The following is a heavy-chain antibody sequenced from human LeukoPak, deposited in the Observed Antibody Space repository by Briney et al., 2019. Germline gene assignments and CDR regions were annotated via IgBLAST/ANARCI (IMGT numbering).Heavy chain of an antibody. CDR3: ANPRGSYYDY. V-gene: IGHV3-23*01. J-gene: IGHJ4*02. CDR2: ISGSGGST. D-gene: IGHD1-26*01. CDR1: GGTFSRYA. Sequence: ASVKVSCKASGGTFSRYAISWVRQAPGKGLEWVSAISGSGGSTYYADSVKGRFTISRDNSKNTLYLQMNSLRAEDTAVYYCANPRGSYYDYWGQGTLVTVSS.